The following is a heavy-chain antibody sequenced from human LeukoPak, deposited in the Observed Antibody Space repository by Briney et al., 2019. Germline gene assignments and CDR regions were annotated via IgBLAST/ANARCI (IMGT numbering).Heavy chain of an antibody. Sequence: SETLSLTCTVSGYSISSGYYWGWIRQPPGKGLEWIGSIYYSGSTYYNPSLKSRVTISVDTSKNQFSLKLSSVTAADTAVYYCARHGGRDPWGQGTLVTVSS. J-gene: IGHJ5*02. CDR2: IYYSGST. CDR3: ARHGGRDP. D-gene: IGHD3-16*01. V-gene: IGHV4-38-2*02. CDR1: GYSISSGYY.